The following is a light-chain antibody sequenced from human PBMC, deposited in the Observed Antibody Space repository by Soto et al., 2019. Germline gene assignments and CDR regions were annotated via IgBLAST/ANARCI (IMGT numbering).Light chain of an antibody. CDR3: QNYNSVPLT. V-gene: IGKV1-27*01. CDR1: QVIKDY. Sequence: DIQMTQSPSSLSASVGDRVTITCRASQVIKDYLAWYQQQPGEVPKLLIYRASTLQSGVPSRFSGSGSGTDFTLTLNSLQPEDVATYFCQNYNSVPLTFGGGTKVEI. CDR2: RAS. J-gene: IGKJ4*01.